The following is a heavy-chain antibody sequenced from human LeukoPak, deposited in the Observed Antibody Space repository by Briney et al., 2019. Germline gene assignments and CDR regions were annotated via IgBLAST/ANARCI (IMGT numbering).Heavy chain of an antibody. D-gene: IGHD3-22*01. Sequence: ASVKVSCKASGYTFTNYGIHWVRQAPGQGLEWMGWISAYNGNTNSAQKLQGRVTMTTDTSTSTAYMELRSLRSDDTAVYYCARGPLRLYSYDSSANCFRWFDPWGQGTLVTVSS. V-gene: IGHV1-18*01. J-gene: IGHJ5*02. CDR3: ARGPLRLYSYDSSANCFRWFDP. CDR2: ISAYNGNT. CDR1: GYTFTNYG.